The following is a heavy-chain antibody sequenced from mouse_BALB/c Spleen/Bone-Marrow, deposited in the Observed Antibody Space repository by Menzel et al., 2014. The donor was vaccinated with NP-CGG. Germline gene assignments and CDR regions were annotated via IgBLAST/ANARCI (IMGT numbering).Heavy chain of an antibody. J-gene: IGHJ3*01. CDR1: GYTFSSYW. CDR3: ARGSYYGQRIAC. D-gene: IGHD1-2*01. CDR2: VLPGSASN. Sequence: QVQLQQSGAELMKPGASVKISCKATGYTFSSYWLEWVKQRPGHGLEWIGEVLPGSASNNYNEKFKGKATFATDTSSNTAYLQLSSLTSEDSAVYYCARGSYYGQRIACWGQGTLVTVSA. V-gene: IGHV1-9*01.